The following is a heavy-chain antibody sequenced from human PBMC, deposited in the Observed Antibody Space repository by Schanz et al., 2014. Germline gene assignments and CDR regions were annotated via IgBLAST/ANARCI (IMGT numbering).Heavy chain of an antibody. V-gene: IGHV3-7*03. CDR2: IKQDESER. Sequence: VQLVESGGDLVLPGGSLRLSCDGSGFTFNTYLMGWVRQVPGKGLEWVANIKQDESERSYVDSVKGRFIISRDSSKNXXFLQMNSLRAEDTAVYFCARDEGRDGYNFAFDVWGQGTLVTVSS. J-gene: IGHJ3*01. CDR3: ARDEGRDGYNFAFDV. D-gene: IGHD5-12*01. CDR1: GFTFNTYL.